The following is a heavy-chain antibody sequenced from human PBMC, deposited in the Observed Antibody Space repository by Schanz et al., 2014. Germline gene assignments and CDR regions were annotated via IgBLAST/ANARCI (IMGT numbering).Heavy chain of an antibody. CDR3: ARDRSNNFDY. V-gene: IGHV3-30*04. CDR1: GFTFSNYI. CDR2: ISYDGSNK. Sequence: QVQLVESGGGVVQPGGSLRLSCAASGFTFSNYIMHWVRQAPGKGRDWVATISYDGSNKYYGDSVKGRFTISRDNSKNTLYLQMNSLRVEDTALYYCARDRSNNFDYWGQGTLVTVSS. J-gene: IGHJ4*02. D-gene: IGHD2-2*01.